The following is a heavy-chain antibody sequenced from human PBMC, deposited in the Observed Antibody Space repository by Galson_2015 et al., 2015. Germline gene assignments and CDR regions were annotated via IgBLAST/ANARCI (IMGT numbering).Heavy chain of an antibody. CDR1: GFTFDDYA. D-gene: IGHD1-26*01. CDR3: ARIVGATTRDDASDI. CDR2: ISWNGGYI. V-gene: IGHV3-9*01. Sequence: SLRLSCAASGFTFDDYATHWVRQAPGKGLEWVSGISWNGGYIDYADSVKGRFTISRDNAKNSLYLQMNSLKSEDTALYYCARIVGATTRDDASDIWGQGTMVTVSS. J-gene: IGHJ3*02.